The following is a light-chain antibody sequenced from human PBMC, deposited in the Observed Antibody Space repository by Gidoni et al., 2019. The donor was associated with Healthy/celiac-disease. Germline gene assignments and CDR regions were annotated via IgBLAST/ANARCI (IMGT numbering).Light chain of an antibody. J-gene: IGLJ3*02. CDR1: SSDVGGYNY. Sequence: SALTQPRSLSGSPGQSVTISCTGTSSDVGGYNYASWYQQHPGKAPKLMIYDVSKRPSGVPDRFSGSKSGNTASLTISGLQAEDEADYYCCSYAGSYTWVFGGGTKLTVL. V-gene: IGLV2-11*01. CDR3: CSYAGSYTWV. CDR2: DVS.